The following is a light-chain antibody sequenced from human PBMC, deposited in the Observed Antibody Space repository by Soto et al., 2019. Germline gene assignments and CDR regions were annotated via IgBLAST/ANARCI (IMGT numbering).Light chain of an antibody. CDR2: EGS. CDR1: MRDVGAYNL. CDR3: CSYAGSSTFDV. V-gene: IGLV2-23*01. Sequence: QSALTQPASVSGSAGQSITISCSGTMRDVGAYNLVSWYQQHPGTAPKLIIYEGSKRPSGVSNRFSGSKSGNTASLTISGLQAEDEADYYCCSYAGSSTFDVFGTGTKLTVL. J-gene: IGLJ1*01.